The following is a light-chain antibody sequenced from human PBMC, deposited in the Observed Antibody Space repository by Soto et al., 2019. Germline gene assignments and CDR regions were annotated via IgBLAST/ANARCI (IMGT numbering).Light chain of an antibody. J-gene: IGKJ4*01. V-gene: IGKV3-15*01. CDR1: QSVSSN. Sequence: EIVMTQSPATLSVSPGERATLSCRASQSVSSNLAWYQQKPGQAPRLLIYGASTRATGIPARFSGSGSGTEFTLTISSLQSEDFAVYYGQQYNNWSPALTFGGGTKVEIK. CDR3: QQYNNWSPALT. CDR2: GAS.